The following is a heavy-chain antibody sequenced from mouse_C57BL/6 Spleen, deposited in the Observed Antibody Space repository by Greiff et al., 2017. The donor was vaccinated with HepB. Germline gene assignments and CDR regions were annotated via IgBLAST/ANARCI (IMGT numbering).Heavy chain of an antibody. D-gene: IGHD1-2*01. Sequence: QVQLQQSGPELVKPGASVKLSCKASGYNFTSYDINWVKQRPGQGLEWIGWIYPRDGSTKYNEKFKGKATLTVDTSSSTAYMELHSLTSEDSAVYFCAREGDHYDGGSFDYWGQGTTLTVSS. CDR2: IYPRDGST. J-gene: IGHJ2*01. V-gene: IGHV1-85*01. CDR3: AREGDHYDGGSFDY. CDR1: GYNFTSYD.